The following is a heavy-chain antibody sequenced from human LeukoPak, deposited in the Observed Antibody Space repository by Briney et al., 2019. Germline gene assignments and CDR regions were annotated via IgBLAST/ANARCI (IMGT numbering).Heavy chain of an antibody. CDR1: GFTFSDYY. V-gene: IGHV3-11*03. Sequence: PGGSLRLSCAASGFTFSDYYMSWIRQAPGKGLEWVSYISSSSSFINYADSVKGRFTISRDSAKNSLYLQMNSLSAEDTAVYYCARSRDGYNPDAFDVWGQGTMVTVSS. D-gene: IGHD5-24*01. J-gene: IGHJ3*01. CDR3: ARSRDGYNPDAFDV. CDR2: ISSSSSFI.